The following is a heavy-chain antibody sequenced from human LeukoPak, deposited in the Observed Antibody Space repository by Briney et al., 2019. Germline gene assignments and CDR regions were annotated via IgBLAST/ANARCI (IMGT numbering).Heavy chain of an antibody. CDR3: AREIVSSVES. D-gene: IGHD6-6*01. CDR2: IYYSGAT. CDR1: GDSISNTRYH. J-gene: IGHJ4*02. V-gene: IGHV4-39*02. Sequence: SETLSLTCTVSGDSISNTRYHWGWIRQPPGKGLEWIGSIYYSGATYYNPSLKSRVTISVYTSRNHFSLKLSSVTAADTAVYHCAREIVSSVESWGQGSLVTVSS.